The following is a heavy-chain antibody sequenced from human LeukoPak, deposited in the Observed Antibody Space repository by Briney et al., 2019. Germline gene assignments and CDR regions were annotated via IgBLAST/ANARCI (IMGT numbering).Heavy chain of an antibody. CDR2: IKSKTDGGTT. CDR1: GFTFSNAW. J-gene: IGHJ6*02. D-gene: IGHD2-2*01. V-gene: IGHV3-15*01. Sequence: GGSLRLSCAASGFTFSNAWMSWVRQAPGKGLEWVGRIKSKTDGGTTDYAAPVKGRFTISRDDSKNTLYLQMNSLKTEDTAVYYCQSSTTPLYYYYGMDVWGQGTTVTVSS. CDR3: QSSTTPLYYYYGMDV.